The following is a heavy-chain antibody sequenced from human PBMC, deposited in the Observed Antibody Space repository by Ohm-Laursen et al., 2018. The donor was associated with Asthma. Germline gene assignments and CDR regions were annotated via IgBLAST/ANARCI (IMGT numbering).Heavy chain of an antibody. CDR3: ARDVGKQCSSTRCYYYYGMDV. Sequence: GSLRLSCAASGFTFSDYYMSWIRQAPGKGLEWVSYISTSGTTIYYADSVKGRFTFSRDNAKNSLYLQMSNLRAEDTAVYYCARDVGKQCSSTRCYYYYGMDVWGQGTTVTVS. D-gene: IGHD2-2*01. CDR2: ISTSGTTI. V-gene: IGHV3-11*01. CDR1: GFTFSDYY. J-gene: IGHJ6*02.